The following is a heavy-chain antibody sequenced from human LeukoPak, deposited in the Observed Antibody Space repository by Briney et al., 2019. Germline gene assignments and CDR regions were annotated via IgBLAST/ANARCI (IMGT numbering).Heavy chain of an antibody. V-gene: IGHV3-48*01. Sequence: GGSLRLSCAASGFTFSDYNMNWVRQAPGKGLEWVSYITGSGSTIFYADSVKGRFTISRDNVKNSLYLQMNSLRAEDTAVYYCARPTSSGWYSHCGQGTVVTVSS. CDR3: ARPTSSGWYSH. CDR1: GFTFSDYN. J-gene: IGHJ4*03. D-gene: IGHD6-19*01. CDR2: ITGSGSTI.